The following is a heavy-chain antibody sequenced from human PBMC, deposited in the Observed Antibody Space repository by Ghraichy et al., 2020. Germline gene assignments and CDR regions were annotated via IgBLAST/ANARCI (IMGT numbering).Heavy chain of an antibody. J-gene: IGHJ4*02. CDR1: GGSISSGGYY. Sequence: SETLSLTCTVSGGSISSGGYYWSWIRQHPGKGLEWIGYIYYSGSTYYNPSLKSRVTISVDTSKNQFSLKLSSVTAADTAVYYCARVSGGSFDYWGQGTLVTVSS. CDR3: ARVSGGSFDY. V-gene: IGHV4-31*03. D-gene: IGHD2-15*01. CDR2: IYYSGST.